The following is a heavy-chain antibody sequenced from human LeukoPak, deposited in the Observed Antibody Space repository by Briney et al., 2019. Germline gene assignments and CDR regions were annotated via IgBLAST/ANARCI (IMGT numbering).Heavy chain of an antibody. J-gene: IGHJ4*02. CDR2: IYYSGST. CDR3: AASPGSSSWYVDY. D-gene: IGHD6-13*01. V-gene: IGHV4-59*08. Sequence: SETLSLTCTVSGDSISTYYWSWIRQPPGKGLEWIGYIYYSGSTNYNPSLKSRVTISVDTSKNQFSLKLSSVTAADTAVYYCAASPGSSSWYVDYWGQGTLVTVSS. CDR1: GDSISTYY.